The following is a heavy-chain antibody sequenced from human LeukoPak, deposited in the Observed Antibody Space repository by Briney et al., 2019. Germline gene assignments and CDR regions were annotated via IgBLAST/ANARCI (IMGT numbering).Heavy chain of an antibody. J-gene: IGHJ5*02. CDR1: GGSISSGGYS. CDR2: IYHSGSA. CDR3: ARGSPFDP. V-gene: IGHV4-30-2*01. Sequence: NASQTLSLTCAVSGGSISSGGYSWSWIRQPPGKGLEWIGYIYHSGSAYYNPSLKSRVTLSVDRSKNQFPLKLSSVTAADTAVYYCARGSPFDPWGQGTLVTVSS.